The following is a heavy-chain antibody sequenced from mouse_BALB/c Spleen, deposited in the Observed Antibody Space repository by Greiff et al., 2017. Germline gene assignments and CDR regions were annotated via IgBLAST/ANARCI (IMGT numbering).Heavy chain of an antibody. V-gene: IGHV1-87*01. CDR2: IYPGDGDT. CDR3: ARERYDVRYFDV. Sequence: QVQLQQSGAELARPGASVKLSCKASGYTFTSYWMQWVKQRPGQGLEWIGAIYPGDGDTRYTQKFKGKATLTADKSSSTAYMQLSSLASEDSAVYYCARERYDVRYFDVWGAGTTVTVSS. CDR1: GYTFTSYW. D-gene: IGHD2-14*01. J-gene: IGHJ1*01.